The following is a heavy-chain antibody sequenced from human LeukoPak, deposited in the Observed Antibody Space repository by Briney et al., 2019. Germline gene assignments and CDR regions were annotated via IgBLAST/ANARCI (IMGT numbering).Heavy chain of an antibody. Sequence: ASVKVSCKASGGTFSSYAISWVRQAPGQGLEWMGGIIPIFGTANYAQKFQGRVTITTDESTSTAYMELSSLRSEDTAVYYCARDAGKAYYYYYYMDVWGKGTTVTVSS. CDR3: ARDAGKAYYYYYYMDV. CDR2: IIPIFGTA. CDR1: GGTFSSYA. D-gene: IGHD6-13*01. J-gene: IGHJ6*03. V-gene: IGHV1-69*05.